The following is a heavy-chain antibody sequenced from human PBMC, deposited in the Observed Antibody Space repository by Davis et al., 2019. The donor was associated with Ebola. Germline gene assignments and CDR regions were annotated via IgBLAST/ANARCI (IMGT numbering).Heavy chain of an antibody. CDR2: ISSSSSTI. Sequence: GESLKISCAASGFTFSDYYMTWIRQAPGKGLEWVSYISSSSSTIYYADSVKGRFTISRDNAKNSLYLQMNSLRAEDTAVYYCARGSGYDFWSGYWFDLWGRGTLVTVSS. CDR3: ARGSGYDFWSGYWFDL. V-gene: IGHV3-11*04. CDR1: GFTFSDYY. J-gene: IGHJ2*01. D-gene: IGHD3-3*01.